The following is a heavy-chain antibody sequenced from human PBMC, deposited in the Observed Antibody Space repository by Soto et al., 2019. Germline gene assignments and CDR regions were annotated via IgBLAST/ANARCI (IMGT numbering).Heavy chain of an antibody. J-gene: IGHJ4*02. Sequence: RASVKVSCKASGGTFSSYAISWVRQAPGQGLEWMGGIIPIFGTANYAQKFQGRVTITADESTSTAYMELSSLRSEDTAVYYCAIQVAAAGTEGYFDYWGQGTLVTVSS. CDR3: AIQVAAAGTEGYFDY. CDR2: IIPIFGTA. V-gene: IGHV1-69*13. D-gene: IGHD6-13*01. CDR1: GGTFSSYA.